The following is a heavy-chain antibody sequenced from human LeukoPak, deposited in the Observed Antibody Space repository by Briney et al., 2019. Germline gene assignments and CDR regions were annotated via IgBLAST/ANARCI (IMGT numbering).Heavy chain of an antibody. CDR1: GFTFSGYS. J-gene: IGHJ4*02. CDR2: ISSGSSTI. D-gene: IGHD3-10*01. CDR3: ARGRADHYFDY. Sequence: PGGSLRLSCAASGFTFSGYSMNWVRQAPGKGLEWVSYISSGSSTIYYADSVRGRFTISRDNAKSSLYLQMNSLRAEDTAVYYCARGRADHYFDYWSQGTLVTVSS. V-gene: IGHV3-48*01.